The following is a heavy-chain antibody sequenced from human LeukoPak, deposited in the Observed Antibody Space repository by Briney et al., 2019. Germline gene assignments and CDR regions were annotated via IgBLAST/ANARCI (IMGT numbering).Heavy chain of an antibody. CDR3: AIMGDTFDI. D-gene: IGHD2-8*01. CDR2: INPDSGDT. V-gene: IGHV1-2*02. J-gene: IGHJ3*02. CDR1: GYTFTGYY. Sequence: GASVKVSCKAFGYTFTGYYMHWVRQAPGQGLEWMGSINPDSGDTNYAQNLQGRVTMTRDTSINTAYLDLSRLRSDDTAVYYCAIMGDTFDIWGQGTKVTVSS.